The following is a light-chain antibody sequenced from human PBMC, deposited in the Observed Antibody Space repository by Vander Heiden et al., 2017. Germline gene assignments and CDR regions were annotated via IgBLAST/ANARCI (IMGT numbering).Light chain of an antibody. CDR3: HQNGSLQGT. Sequence: EIVLPQSPGTLSLSPGDRVTLSCRSSQSVGGHYLGWSQQKRGQAPRLLISGASRRAIGIPGRVSGSGSGTDFTLTISRMEPEDFAVYYCHQNGSLQGTFGGGTKVDIK. J-gene: IGKJ4*01. CDR1: QSVGGHY. CDR2: GAS. V-gene: IGKV3-20*01.